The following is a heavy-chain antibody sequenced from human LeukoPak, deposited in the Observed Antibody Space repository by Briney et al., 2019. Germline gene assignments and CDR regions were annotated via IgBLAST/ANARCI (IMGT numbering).Heavy chain of an antibody. CDR1: GFTFSTYS. Sequence: GGSLRLSCAASGFTFSTYSMNWVRQAPGKGLEWVSYISSSSSTTYYTDSVKGRFTISRDNAKNSLYLQMNSLRDEDTAVYYCARYGESNLGWFDPWGQGTLVTVSS. CDR3: ARYGESNLGWFDP. D-gene: IGHD4-17*01. V-gene: IGHV3-48*02. CDR2: ISSSSSTT. J-gene: IGHJ5*02.